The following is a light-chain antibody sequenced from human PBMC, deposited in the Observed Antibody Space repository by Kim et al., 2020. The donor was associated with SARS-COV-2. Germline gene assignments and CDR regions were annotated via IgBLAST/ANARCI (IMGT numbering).Light chain of an antibody. J-gene: IGLJ2*01. CDR2: EVS. CDR1: SSDVGGYNY. Sequence: PGQSVPISCTGTSSDVGGYNYVSWYQQHPGKAPKLMIYEVSKRPSGVPDRFSGSKSGNTASLTVSGLQAEDEADYYCSSYAGSNKVFGGGTKLTVL. V-gene: IGLV2-8*01. CDR3: SSYAGSNKV.